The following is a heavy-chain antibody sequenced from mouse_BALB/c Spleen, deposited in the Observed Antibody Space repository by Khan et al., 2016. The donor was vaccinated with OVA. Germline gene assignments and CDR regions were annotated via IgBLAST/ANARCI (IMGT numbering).Heavy chain of an antibody. Sequence: QVQLQQSGAELAKPGASVKMSCKASGYTFINYWILWIKQRPGQGLEWIGYINPSTGYTEYSQNFKDKATLTADISSSTAYMQRSSLTSEDSAVYYGARRGLRWDFDYWGQGTTLTVSS. CDR1: GYTFINYW. V-gene: IGHV1-7*01. CDR2: INPSTGYT. D-gene: IGHD1-1*01. CDR3: ARRGLRWDFDY. J-gene: IGHJ2*01.